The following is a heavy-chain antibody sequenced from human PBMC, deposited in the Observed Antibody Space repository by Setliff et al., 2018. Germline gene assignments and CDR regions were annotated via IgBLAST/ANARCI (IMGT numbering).Heavy chain of an antibody. CDR2: INHSGST. D-gene: IGHD6-13*01. Sequence: PSETLSLTCAVYGGSFSGYYWSWIRQPPGKGLEWIGEINHSGSTNYNPSLKSRVTISVDTSKNQFSLKLSSVTAADTAVYYWARSAGYSSSWYNYYYGMDVWSQGTTVTVSS. CDR1: GGSFSGYY. V-gene: IGHV4-34*01. CDR3: ARSAGYSSSWYNYYYGMDV. J-gene: IGHJ6*02.